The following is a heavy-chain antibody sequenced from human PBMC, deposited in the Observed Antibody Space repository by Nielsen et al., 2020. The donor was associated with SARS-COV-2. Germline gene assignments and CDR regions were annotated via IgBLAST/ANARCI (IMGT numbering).Heavy chain of an antibody. Sequence: SETLSLTCTVSGASISSGGYFWSWNRQHPGKGLEWIGYIYFTGRTSYNPSLKSRVAMSVDTSKNQFSLDLKSVTAADTAVYYCAGEAGGYDYYKYGMDVWGLGATVTVSS. CDR2: IYFTGRT. D-gene: IGHD5-12*01. V-gene: IGHV4-31*03. CDR3: AGEAGGYDYYKYGMDV. J-gene: IGHJ6*02. CDR1: GASISSGGYF.